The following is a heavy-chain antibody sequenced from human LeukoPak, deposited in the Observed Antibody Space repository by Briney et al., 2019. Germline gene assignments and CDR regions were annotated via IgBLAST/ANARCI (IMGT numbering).Heavy chain of an antibody. CDR3: ARQRVLYFFDY. CDR2: IYYSGST. J-gene: IGHJ4*02. V-gene: IGHV4-59*08. Sequence: SQTLSLTCTVSGGSISSDYWSWIRQPPGKGLEWIGYIYYSGSTNYNPSLKSRVTISVDTSKNQFSLKLSSVTAADTAVYYCARQRVLYFFDYWGRGTQVTVSS. D-gene: IGHD3-16*01. CDR1: GGSISSDY.